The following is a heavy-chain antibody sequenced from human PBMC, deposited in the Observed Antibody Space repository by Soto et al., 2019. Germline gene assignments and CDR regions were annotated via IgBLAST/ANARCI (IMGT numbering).Heavy chain of an antibody. D-gene: IGHD3-22*01. J-gene: IGHJ4*02. CDR3: AREENYDSSGYSTFFDY. CDR2: ISYDGSNK. V-gene: IGHV3-30-3*01. CDR1: GFTFSSYA. Sequence: QVQLVESGGGVVQPGRSLRLSCAASGFTFSSYAMHWVRQAPGKGLEWVAVISYDGSNKYYADSVKGRFTISRDNSKNTLYLQMNSLRAEDTAVYYCAREENYDSSGYSTFFDYWGQGTLVTVSS.